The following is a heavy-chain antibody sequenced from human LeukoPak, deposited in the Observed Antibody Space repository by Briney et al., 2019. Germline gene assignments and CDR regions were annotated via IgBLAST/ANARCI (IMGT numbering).Heavy chain of an antibody. Sequence: PGGSLRLSCAASGFTFSSYGMSWVRQAPGKGLEWVSAISGSGGTTYYADSVKGRFTISRNNSKNTLFLEMNSLKTEDTAVYYCTTGWGSSINYYFDYWGQGTLVTVSS. CDR2: ISGSGGTT. V-gene: IGHV3-23*01. J-gene: IGHJ4*02. CDR3: TTGWGSSINYYFDY. CDR1: GFTFSSYG. D-gene: IGHD2-15*01.